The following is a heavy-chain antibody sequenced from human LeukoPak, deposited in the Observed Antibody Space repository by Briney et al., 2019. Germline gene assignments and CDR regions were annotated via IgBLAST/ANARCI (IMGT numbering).Heavy chain of an antibody. J-gene: IGHJ5*02. V-gene: IGHV3-74*01. CDR1: GFTLSNHW. CDR2: VSGDEIWT. D-gene: IGHD6-19*01. CDR3: ARDPSSSGWPYNWFDP. Sequence: GGSLRLSCAASGFTLSNHWMHWVRQVPGKGLVWVSRVSGDEIWTSYADSVKGRFIISRDNAKDTLYLQMNSLRAEDTAVYYCARDPSSSGWPYNWFDPWGQGTLVTVSS.